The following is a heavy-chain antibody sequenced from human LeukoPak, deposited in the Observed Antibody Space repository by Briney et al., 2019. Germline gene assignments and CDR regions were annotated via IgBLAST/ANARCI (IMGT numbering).Heavy chain of an antibody. CDR1: GDSVSRRDAS. V-gene: IGHV6-1*01. Sequence: SQILSLTCAIAGDSVSRRDASWNWIRQSPSGGLEWLGRTYYRTRWYDDYAATVRSRLRINPDASKNVFSLHLNSVTPEDTAVYYCARVGFGHFVSLFDRWGQGTLVTVSS. D-gene: IGHD5/OR15-5a*01. CDR3: ARVGFGHFVSLFDR. CDR2: TYYRTRWYD. J-gene: IGHJ5*02.